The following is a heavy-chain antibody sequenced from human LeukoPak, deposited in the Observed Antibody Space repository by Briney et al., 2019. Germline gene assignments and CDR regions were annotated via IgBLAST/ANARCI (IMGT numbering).Heavy chain of an antibody. J-gene: IGHJ6*02. CDR1: GFTFSSYA. Sequence: GGSLRLSCAASGFTFSSYAMSWVRQAPGKGLEWVSAISGSSGSTYYADSVKGRFTISRDNSKNTLYLQMNSLRAEDTAVYYCGRAHGRGYYYYGMDVWGQGTTVTVSS. D-gene: IGHD1-26*01. CDR3: GRAHGRGYYYYGMDV. CDR2: ISGSSGST. V-gene: IGHV3-23*01.